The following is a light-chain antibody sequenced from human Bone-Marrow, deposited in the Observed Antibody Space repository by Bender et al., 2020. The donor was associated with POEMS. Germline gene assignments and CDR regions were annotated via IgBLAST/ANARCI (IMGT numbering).Light chain of an antibody. CDR1: SSDVGRHDL. Sequence: QSALTQPASVSGSPGQSITISCTGASSDVGRHDLVSWYQQHPGKAPKLLIYDDNKRPSGVSNRFSGSKSGNTASLTISGLQAEDEGDYHCCSYAGAGTWVFGGGTKVTVL. CDR3: CSYAGAGTWV. CDR2: DDN. J-gene: IGLJ3*02. V-gene: IGLV2-23*01.